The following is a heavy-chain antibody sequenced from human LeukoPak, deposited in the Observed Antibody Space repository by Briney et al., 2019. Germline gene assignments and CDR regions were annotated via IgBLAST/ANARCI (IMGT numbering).Heavy chain of an antibody. D-gene: IGHD2-2*01. J-gene: IGHJ6*03. CDR1: GFSVSNNY. Sequence: SGGSLRLSCAASGFSVSNNYMAWVRQVPGKGLEWVSFIYSGGSTYYADSVKGRFTISRDNAKNTVYLEMNSLRVEDTAVYYCVRETEVVPSDMGVYYFYYMDVWGKGTTVTVSS. CDR2: IYSGGST. CDR3: VRETEVVPSDMGVYYFYYMDV. V-gene: IGHV3-53*01.